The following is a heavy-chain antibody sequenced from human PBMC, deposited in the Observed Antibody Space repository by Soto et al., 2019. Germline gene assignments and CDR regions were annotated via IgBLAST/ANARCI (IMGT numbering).Heavy chain of an antibody. V-gene: IGHV4-39*07. J-gene: IGHJ4*02. CDR1: GGSISSSSYY. D-gene: IGHD3-10*01. CDR3: ARAPRGNYGYPSHFDY. CDR2: IYYSGST. Sequence: SETLSLTCTVSGGSISSSSYYWGWIRQPPGKGLEWIGSIYYSGSTYYNPSLKSRVTISVDTSKNQFSLKLSSVTAADTAVYYCARAPRGNYGYPSHFDYWGQGTLVT.